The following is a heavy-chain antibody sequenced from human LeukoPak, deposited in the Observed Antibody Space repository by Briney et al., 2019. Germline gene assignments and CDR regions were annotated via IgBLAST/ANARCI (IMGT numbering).Heavy chain of an antibody. V-gene: IGHV1-18*01. Sequence: ASVKVSCKAFGYTFTSYGISWVRQAPGQGLEWMGWISAYNGNTNYAQKLQGRVTMTTDTSTSTAYMELRSLRSDDTAVYYCARWALQQLVPDDWFDPWGQGTLVTVSS. CDR3: ARWALQQLVPDDWFDP. D-gene: IGHD6-13*01. CDR1: GYTFTSYG. CDR2: ISAYNGNT. J-gene: IGHJ5*02.